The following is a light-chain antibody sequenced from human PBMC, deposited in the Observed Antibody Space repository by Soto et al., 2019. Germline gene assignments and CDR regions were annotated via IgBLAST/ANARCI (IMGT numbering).Light chain of an antibody. CDR2: GNS. CDR3: QSYDSSLSGSMV. Sequence: QSVMTQPPSVSGAPGQRVTISCTGSSSNIGAGYDVHWYQQLPGTAPKLLIYGNSNRPSGVPDRFSGSKSGTSASLAITGLQAEDEDDYYCQSYDSSLSGSMVFGTGTKVTVL. V-gene: IGLV1-40*01. CDR1: SSNIGAGYD. J-gene: IGLJ1*01.